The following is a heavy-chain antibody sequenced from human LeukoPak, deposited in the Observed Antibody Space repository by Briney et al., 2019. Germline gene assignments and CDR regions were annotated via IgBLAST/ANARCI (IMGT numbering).Heavy chain of an antibody. CDR1: GGSISSYY. Sequence: SETLSLTCTVSGGSISSYYWSWIRQPPGKGLEWSGHIYYSGSTNYNPSLKSRVTISVDTSKNQFSLKLSSVTAADTAVYYCARGDILTGPDYWGQGTLVTVSS. D-gene: IGHD3-9*01. CDR3: ARGDILTGPDY. CDR2: IYYSGST. V-gene: IGHV4-59*01. J-gene: IGHJ4*02.